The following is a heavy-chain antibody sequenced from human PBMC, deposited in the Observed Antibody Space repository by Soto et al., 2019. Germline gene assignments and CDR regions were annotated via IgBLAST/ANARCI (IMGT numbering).Heavy chain of an antibody. D-gene: IGHD3-16*01. V-gene: IGHV3-23*01. CDR3: AKSYVWGSYPYTLDY. CDR1: GFTFSTYV. J-gene: IGHJ4*02. CDR2: ISGSGSNT. Sequence: GGSLRLSCAASGFTFSTYVMSWVRQAPGKGLEWVSGISGSGSNTYYADSVKGRFTISRDNSKNTLYLQMNSLRAEDTAVYYCAKSYVWGSYPYTLDYWGQGTLVTVSS.